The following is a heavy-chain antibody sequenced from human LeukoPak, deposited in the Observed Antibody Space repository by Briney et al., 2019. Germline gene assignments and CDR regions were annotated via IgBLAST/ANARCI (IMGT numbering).Heavy chain of an antibody. Sequence: KFQGRVTMTRNTSISTAYMELSSLRSEDTAVYYCARGGGSSWYDYWGQGTLVTVSS. V-gene: IGHV1-8*01. D-gene: IGHD6-13*01. CDR3: ARGGGSSWYDY. J-gene: IGHJ4*02.